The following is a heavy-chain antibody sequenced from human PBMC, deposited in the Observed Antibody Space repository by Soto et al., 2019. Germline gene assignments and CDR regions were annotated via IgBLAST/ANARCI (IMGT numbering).Heavy chain of an antibody. D-gene: IGHD2-15*01. V-gene: IGHV3-15*01. CDR1: GFTFSNAW. Sequence: EVQLVESGGGLVKPGGSLRLSCAASGFTFSNAWMSWVRQAPGKGLEWVGRIKSKTDGGTTDYAAPVKGRFTISRDDSKNTLYLQINSLKTEDTAVYYCTTRRYSLFDYWGQGTLVTVSS. J-gene: IGHJ4*02. CDR3: TTRRYSLFDY. CDR2: IKSKTDGGTT.